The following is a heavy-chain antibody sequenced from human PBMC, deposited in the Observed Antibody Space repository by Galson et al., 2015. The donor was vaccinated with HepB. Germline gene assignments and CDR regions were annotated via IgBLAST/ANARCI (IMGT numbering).Heavy chain of an antibody. J-gene: IGHJ5*02. CDR2: IDWDDDK. CDR3: ARHAITMVRGVIITGWDWFDP. Sequence: PALVKPTQTLTLTCTFSGFSLSTSGMCVSWIRQPPGKALEWLARIDWDDDKYYSTSLKTRLTISKDTSKNQVVLTMTNMDPVDTATYYCARHAITMVRGVIITGWDWFDPWGQGTLVTVSS. CDR1: GFSLSTSGMC. D-gene: IGHD3-10*01. V-gene: IGHV2-70*11.